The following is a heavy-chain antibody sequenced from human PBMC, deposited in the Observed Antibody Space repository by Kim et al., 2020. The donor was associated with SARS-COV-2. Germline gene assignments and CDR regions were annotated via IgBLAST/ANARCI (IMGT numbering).Heavy chain of an antibody. J-gene: IGHJ5*02. CDR1: GGSISSYY. D-gene: IGHD6-13*01. CDR2: IYYSWST. V-gene: IGHV4-59*13. CDR3: ARMSAAARRTNWFDP. Sequence: SETLSLTCTVSGGSISSYYWSWIRQPPGKGLEWIGYIYYSWSTNYNPSLKSRVTISVDTSKNQFSLKLSSVTAADTAVYYCARMSAAARRTNWFDPWGQGTLVTVSS.